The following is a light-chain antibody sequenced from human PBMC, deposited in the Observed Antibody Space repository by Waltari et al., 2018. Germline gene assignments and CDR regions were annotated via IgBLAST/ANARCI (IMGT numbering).Light chain of an antibody. CDR3: QQYHESPPIT. CDR2: CAS. V-gene: IGKV3-15*01. Sequence: EIVMTQYPATLSVSQGERATRSCRASQSISSQLASYQQKPGQAPRLLIYCASTRATGIPARFSGSGSGTEFTLTISSLQSEDFAVYFCQQYHESPPITFGPGTKVDIK. CDR1: QSISSQ. J-gene: IGKJ3*01.